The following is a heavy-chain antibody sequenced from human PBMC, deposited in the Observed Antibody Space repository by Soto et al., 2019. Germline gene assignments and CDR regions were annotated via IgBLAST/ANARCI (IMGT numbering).Heavy chain of an antibody. CDR3: ARDLRGYSYGYDAFDI. CDR1: GGSISNFY. J-gene: IGHJ3*02. V-gene: IGHV4-59*01. Sequence: PSETLSLTXTVSGGSISNFYWSWIRQPPGKGLEWMGYISYSGSTNYNPSLKSRITISVDTSKNQFSLKLTSVTAADAAVYYCARDLRGYSYGYDAFDIWGQGTMVTVSS. CDR2: ISYSGST. D-gene: IGHD5-18*01.